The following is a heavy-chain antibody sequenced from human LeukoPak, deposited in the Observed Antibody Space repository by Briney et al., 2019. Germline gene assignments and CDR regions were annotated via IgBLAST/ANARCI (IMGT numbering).Heavy chain of an antibody. Sequence: GGALRLSCAASGFTFSSYGMNWVRQAPGKGLEWVSSISSSSSHLYYADSVKGRFTVSRDNAKNTLYLQMNSLRAEDTAVYYCAKDLLGTMVRGVPAYGMDVWGQGTTVTVSS. J-gene: IGHJ6*02. V-gene: IGHV3-21*01. D-gene: IGHD3-10*01. CDR3: AKDLLGTMVRGVPAYGMDV. CDR2: ISSSSSHL. CDR1: GFTFSSYG.